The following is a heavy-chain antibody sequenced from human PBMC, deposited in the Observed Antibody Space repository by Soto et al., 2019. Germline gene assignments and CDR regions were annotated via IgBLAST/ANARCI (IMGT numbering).Heavy chain of an antibody. CDR3: ARGASGGVDY. D-gene: IGHD3-10*01. J-gene: IGHJ4*02. CDR1: GFTFSAFA. Sequence: GGSLRLSCAASGFTFSAFAMHWVRQAPGKGLDWVAVLAYDGTNRYYADSVKGRFTISRDNSKNPLYLHMGGLRGDETAVYYCARGASGGVDYWGQGTPVTVSS. CDR2: LAYDGTNR. V-gene: IGHV3-30-3*01.